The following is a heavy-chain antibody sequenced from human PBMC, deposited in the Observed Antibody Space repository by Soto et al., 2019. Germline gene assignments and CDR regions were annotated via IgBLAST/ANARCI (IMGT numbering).Heavy chain of an antibody. Sequence: QVQLEQSGPEVRKPGASVKVSCKASGFNFVNYGISWVRLAPGRGLEWMGWINVEDGNTNYPQKVQGRVTLTTDTSTRTAYMELRSLRSDDTAVYFCARVGAARVLWDFEYWGQGTLVTVST. CDR3: ARVGAARVLWDFEY. J-gene: IGHJ4*02. CDR2: INVEDGNT. CDR1: GFNFVNYG. D-gene: IGHD1-26*01. V-gene: IGHV1-18*01.